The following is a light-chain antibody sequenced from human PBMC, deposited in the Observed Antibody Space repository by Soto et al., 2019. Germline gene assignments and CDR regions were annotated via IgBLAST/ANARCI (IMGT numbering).Light chain of an antibody. J-gene: IGKJ1*01. CDR3: QKYASAPRT. CDR2: AAS. CDR1: QGVSTY. V-gene: IGKV1-27*01. Sequence: DIQMTQSPSSLSASVGDRVTITCRASQGVSTYLAWYQQKPGKVPKLLIYAASTLQSGVPSRFSGSGSGTDFTLTIISLQPEDVATYYCQKYASAPRTFGQGTKVDI.